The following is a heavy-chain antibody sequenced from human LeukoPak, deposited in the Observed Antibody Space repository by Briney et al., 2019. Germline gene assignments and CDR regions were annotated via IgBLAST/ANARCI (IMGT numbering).Heavy chain of an antibody. CDR2: ISGSGGST. Sequence: QTGGSLRLSCAASGFTFSSYAMSWVRQAPGKGLEWVSAISGSGGSTYYADSVKGRFTISRDNSKNTLYLQMNSLRAEDTAVYYCAKVGSYFNWFDPWGQETLVTVSS. V-gene: IGHV3-23*01. J-gene: IGHJ5*02. CDR1: GFTFSSYA. CDR3: AKVGSYFNWFDP. D-gene: IGHD1-26*01.